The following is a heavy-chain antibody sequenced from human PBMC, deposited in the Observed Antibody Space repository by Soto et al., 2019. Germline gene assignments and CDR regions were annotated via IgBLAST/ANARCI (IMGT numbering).Heavy chain of an antibody. D-gene: IGHD2-2*01. CDR2: VSNSGSST. Sequence: GGSLRLSCSASLFTFRDYAMSWVRQAPGRGLEWVSGVSNSGSSTYYADSVKGRFTISRDNSKNTLYLQMNSLRAEDTAVYYCAKHSRETTTCCGEDWGQGTRVTVSS. J-gene: IGHJ4*02. CDR3: AKHSRETTTCCGED. V-gene: IGHV3-23*01. CDR1: LFTFRDYA.